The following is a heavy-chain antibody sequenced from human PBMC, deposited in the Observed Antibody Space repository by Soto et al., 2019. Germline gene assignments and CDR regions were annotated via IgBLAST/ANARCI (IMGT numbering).Heavy chain of an antibody. CDR3: ASSLTLDSSGWDDAFDI. CDR2: IYPGDSDT. CDR1: GYSFTSYW. J-gene: IGHJ3*02. D-gene: IGHD6-19*01. V-gene: IGHV5-51*01. Sequence: GESLKISCKGSGYSFTSYWIGWVRQMPGKGLEWMGIIYPGDSDTRYSPSFQGQVTISADKSISTAYLQWSSLKASDTAMYYCASSLTLDSSGWDDAFDIWGQGTMVTVSS.